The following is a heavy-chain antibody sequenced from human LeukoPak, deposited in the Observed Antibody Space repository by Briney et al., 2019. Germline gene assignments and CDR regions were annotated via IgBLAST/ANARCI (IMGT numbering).Heavy chain of an antibody. CDR1: RGTFSSYA. CDR3: ARSASITMVRGPDYYYGMDV. Sequence: ASVKVSCKASRGTFSSYAISWVRQAPGQGLEWMGRIIPILGIANYAQKFQGRVTITADKSTSTAYMELSSLRSEDTAVYYCARSASITMVRGPDYYYGMDVWGQGTTVTVSS. V-gene: IGHV1-69*04. J-gene: IGHJ6*02. CDR2: IIPILGIA. D-gene: IGHD3-10*01.